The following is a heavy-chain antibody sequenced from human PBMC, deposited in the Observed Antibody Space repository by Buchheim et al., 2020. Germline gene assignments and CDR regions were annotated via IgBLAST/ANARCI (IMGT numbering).Heavy chain of an antibody. V-gene: IGHV3-30*18. CDR1: GFTFSSYG. CDR3: AKEGVVHSSGWYLNYFDY. J-gene: IGHJ4*02. D-gene: IGHD6-19*01. CDR2: ISYDGSNK. Sequence: QVQLVESGGGVVQPGRSLRLSCAASGFTFSSYGMHWVRQAPGKGLEWVAVISYDGSNKYYADSVKGRFTISRDNSKNTLYLQMNSLRAEDTAVYYCAKEGVVHSSGWYLNYFDYWGQGTL.